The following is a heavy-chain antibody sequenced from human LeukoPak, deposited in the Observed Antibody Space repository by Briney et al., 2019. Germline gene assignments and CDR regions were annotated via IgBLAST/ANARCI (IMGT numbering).Heavy chain of an antibody. D-gene: IGHD5-24*01. CDR3: LKGGWATIGPPKD. V-gene: IGHV3-64D*08. CDR1: GFTFRSHA. CDR2: INDDGSLT. J-gene: IGHJ4*02. Sequence: PGGSLRLSCSAAGFTFRSHAMHWVRQAPGKGLEYVSTINDDGSLTYYADSVKGRFTNSRDNSKNTVYLQMNNLRPDDSAVYHCLKGGWATIGPPKDWGQGTQVSVSS.